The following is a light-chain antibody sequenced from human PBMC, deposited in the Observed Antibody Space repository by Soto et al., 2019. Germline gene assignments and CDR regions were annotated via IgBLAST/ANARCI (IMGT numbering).Light chain of an antibody. V-gene: IGLV2-23*01. CDR1: SSDIGTYNF. J-gene: IGLJ1*01. Sequence: QSALTQPASVSGSPGQSITISCTGTSSDIGTYNFVSWYQQLPGEAPKFMIYDDIKRPSGVSNRFSGSKSGNTASLTISGLQAEDEADYYCCSYAGSGTDKYVFGGGTKVTV. CDR2: DDI. CDR3: CSYAGSGTDKYV.